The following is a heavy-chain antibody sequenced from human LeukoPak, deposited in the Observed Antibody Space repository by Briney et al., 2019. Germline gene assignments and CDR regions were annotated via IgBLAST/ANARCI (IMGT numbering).Heavy chain of an antibody. V-gene: IGHV3-23*01. D-gene: IGHD6-19*01. CDR3: AKDIVVAAGDDAFDF. CDR1: GFTFTSYA. Sequence: GGSLRLSCAASGFTFTSYAVTWVRQAPGKGLEWVSVISGSGLSTYYADSVKGRFTISRDNFKNTLYLQMNSLRAEDTAVYYCAKDIVVAAGDDAFDFWGQGTMVTVSS. J-gene: IGHJ3*01. CDR2: ISGSGLST.